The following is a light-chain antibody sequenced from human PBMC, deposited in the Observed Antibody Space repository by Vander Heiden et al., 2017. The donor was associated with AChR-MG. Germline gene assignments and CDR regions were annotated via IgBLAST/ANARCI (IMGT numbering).Light chain of an antibody. CDR1: QSISRY. V-gene: IGKV1-39*01. Sequence: DIQMTQSPSSLSASIGDRVTITCRASQSISRYLNWYQQRPGKAPKLLIFTASSLQSGVPSRCSGSGSGTDFTLTISGLQPDDFATYYCQQGYSSPMYTFGQGTRLEI. J-gene: IGKJ2*01. CDR2: TAS. CDR3: QQGYSSPMYT.